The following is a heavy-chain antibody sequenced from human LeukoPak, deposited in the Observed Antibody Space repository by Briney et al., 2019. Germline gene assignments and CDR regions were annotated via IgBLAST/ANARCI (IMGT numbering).Heavy chain of an antibody. D-gene: IGHD6-19*01. CDR2: IYYSGNT. J-gene: IGHJ4*02. CDR1: GGSISSGGYS. CDR3: ARGGLSIAVAIIDY. Sequence: SQTLSLTCAVSGGSISSGGYSWSWIRQPPGKGLEWIGYIYYSGNTYYNPSLKSRVTISVDTSKNQFSLKLSSVTAADTAVYYCARGGLSIAVAIIDYWGQGTLVTVSS. V-gene: IGHV4-30-4*07.